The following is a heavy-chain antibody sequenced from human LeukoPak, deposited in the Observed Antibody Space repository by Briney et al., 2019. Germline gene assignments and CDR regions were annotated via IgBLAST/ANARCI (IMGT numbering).Heavy chain of an antibody. D-gene: IGHD6-19*01. J-gene: IGHJ4*02. CDR1: GGSISSYY. CDR2: IYYSGST. CDR3: ASLSSGWYFDY. Sequence: PSETLSLTCTVSGGSISSYYWSWTRQPPGKGLEWIGYIYYSGSTNYNPSLESRVTISVDTSKNQFSLNLSSVTAADTAVYYCASLSSGWYFDYWGQGTLVTVSS. V-gene: IGHV4-59*01.